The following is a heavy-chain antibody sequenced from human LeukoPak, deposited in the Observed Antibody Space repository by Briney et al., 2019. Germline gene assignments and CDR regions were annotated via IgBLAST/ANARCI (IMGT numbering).Heavy chain of an antibody. CDR2: INSDSSYI. Sequence: KPGGSLRLSCAASGFTFDDYAMHWVRQAPGKGLEWVSSINSDSSYISYADSVKGRFTISRDNAKNSLFLQMNSLRAEDTAVYYCAREIVVVPVWGQGTLVTVSS. J-gene: IGHJ4*02. CDR3: AREIVVVPV. V-gene: IGHV3-21*01. D-gene: IGHD2-2*01. CDR1: GFTFDDYA.